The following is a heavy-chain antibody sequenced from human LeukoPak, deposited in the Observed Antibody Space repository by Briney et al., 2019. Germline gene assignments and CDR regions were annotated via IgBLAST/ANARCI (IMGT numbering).Heavy chain of an antibody. D-gene: IGHD6-19*01. J-gene: IGHJ4*02. CDR3: AKDLRTIVAVAGTLDY. CDR2: ISYDGSNK. CDR1: GFTFSSYA. V-gene: IGHV3-30-3*02. Sequence: GGSLRLSCAASGFTFSSYAMHWVRQAPGKGLEWVAVISYDGSNKYYADSVKGRFTISRDNSKNTLYLQMNSLRAEDTAVYYCAKDLRTIVAVAGTLDYWGQGTLVTVSS.